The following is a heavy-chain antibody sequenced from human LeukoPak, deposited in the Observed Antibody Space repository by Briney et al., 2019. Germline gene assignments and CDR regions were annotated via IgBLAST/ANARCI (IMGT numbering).Heavy chain of an antibody. Sequence: PSETLSLTCTVSGGSISSYYWSWIRQPPGKGLEWIGYIYYSGSTNYNPSLKSRVTISVDTSKNQFSLKLSSVTAADTAAYYCARDRVVVVPAAMEYYYYYGMDVWGQGTTVTVSS. D-gene: IGHD2-2*01. CDR2: IYYSGST. CDR3: ARDRVVVVPAAMEYYYYYGMDV. J-gene: IGHJ6*02. V-gene: IGHV4-59*01. CDR1: GGSISSYY.